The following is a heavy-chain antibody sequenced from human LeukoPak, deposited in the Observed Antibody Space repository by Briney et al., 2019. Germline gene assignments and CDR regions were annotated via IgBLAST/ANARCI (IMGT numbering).Heavy chain of an antibody. CDR2: IYTSGST. J-gene: IGHJ4*02. CDR1: GGSISSYY. V-gene: IGHV4-4*07. Sequence: PSETLSLTCTVSGGSISSYYWSWIRQPAGKGLEWIGRIYTSGSTNYNPFLKSRVTMSVDTSKNQFSLKLSSVTAADTAVYFCARHRASVGSSGVDWGQGTLVTVSS. CDR3: ARHRASVGSSGVD. D-gene: IGHD6-25*01.